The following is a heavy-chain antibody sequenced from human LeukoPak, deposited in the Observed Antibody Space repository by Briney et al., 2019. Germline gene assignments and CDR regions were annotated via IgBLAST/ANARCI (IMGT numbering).Heavy chain of an antibody. CDR1: GFTFSDYY. J-gene: IGHJ4*02. CDR2: ISSSGSTI. V-gene: IGHV3-11*01. Sequence: KPAGSLRLSCAASGFTFSDYYMSWIRQAPGNGLEWVSYISSSGSTIYYADSVKGRFTICRDNAKNSLYLQMNSLRAEDTAVYYCARHWYGYCSGGSRPTFDYWGQGTLVTVSS. CDR3: ARHWYGYCSGGSRPTFDY. D-gene: IGHD2-15*01.